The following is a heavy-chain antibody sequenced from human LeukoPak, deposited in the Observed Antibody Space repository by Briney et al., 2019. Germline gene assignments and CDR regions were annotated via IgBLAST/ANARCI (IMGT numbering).Heavy chain of an antibody. D-gene: IGHD1-26*01. CDR3: ARDRGRKRGFMDV. J-gene: IGHJ6*02. CDR1: GFTFSSYG. Sequence: PGGSLRLSCAASGFTFSSYGMHWVRQAPGKGLEWVAVIWYDGSNKYYADSVKGRFTISRDNSKNTLYLQMNSLRAEDTAVYYCARDRGRKRGFMDVWGQGTTVTVSS. V-gene: IGHV3-33*01. CDR2: IWYDGSNK.